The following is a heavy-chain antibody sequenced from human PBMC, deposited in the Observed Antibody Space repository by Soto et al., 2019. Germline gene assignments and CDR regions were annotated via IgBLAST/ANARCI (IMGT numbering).Heavy chain of an antibody. CDR2: ISYDGSNK. D-gene: IGHD3-22*01. Sequence: LRLSCAASGFTFSSYAMHWVRQAPGKGLEWVAVISYDGSNKYYADSVKGRFTISRDNSKNTLYLQMNSLRAEDTAVYYCARAKGYYDSSGRNAFDIWGQGTMVTVSS. J-gene: IGHJ3*02. CDR1: GFTFSSYA. V-gene: IGHV3-30-3*01. CDR3: ARAKGYYDSSGRNAFDI.